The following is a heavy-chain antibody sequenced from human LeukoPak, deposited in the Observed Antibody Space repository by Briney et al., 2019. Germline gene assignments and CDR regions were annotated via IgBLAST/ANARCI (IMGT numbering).Heavy chain of an antibody. CDR1: GYTFTGYY. V-gene: IGHV1-2*02. Sequence: ASVKVSCKASGYTFTGYYMHWVRQAPGQGLEWMGWMNPDSGGTNYAQKLQGRVTMTTDTSTSTAYMELRSLRSDDTAVYYCARDHSSGYRADFDYWGQGTLVTVSS. CDR2: MNPDSGGT. J-gene: IGHJ4*02. D-gene: IGHD3-22*01. CDR3: ARDHSSGYRADFDY.